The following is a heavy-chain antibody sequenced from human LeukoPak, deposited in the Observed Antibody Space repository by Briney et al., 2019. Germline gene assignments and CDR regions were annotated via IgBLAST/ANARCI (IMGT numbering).Heavy chain of an antibody. V-gene: IGHV1-24*01. CDR2: FDPEDGET. Sequence: GASVKVSCKVSGYTLTELSMHWVRQAPGKGLEWMGGFDPEDGETIYAQKFQGRVTMTEDTSTDTAYMELSSLRSEDTAVYYCATVVIPFNYQGLDFDYWGQGTLVTVSS. D-gene: IGHD4-11*01. J-gene: IGHJ4*02. CDR3: ATVVIPFNYQGLDFDY. CDR1: GYTLTELS.